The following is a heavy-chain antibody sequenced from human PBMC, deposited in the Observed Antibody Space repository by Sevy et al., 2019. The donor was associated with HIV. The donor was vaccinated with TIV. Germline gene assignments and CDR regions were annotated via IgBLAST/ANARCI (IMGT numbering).Heavy chain of an antibody. CDR1: GFTFSDYY. V-gene: IGHV3-11*06. CDR2: ISSSSSYT. D-gene: IGHD3-3*01. J-gene: IGHJ6*02. CDR3: ARDPYYDLWSGYHKGSGMDV. Sequence: GGSLRLSCAASGFTFSDYYMSWIRQAPGKGLEWVSYISSSSSYTNYADSVKGRFTISRANAKNSLYLQLNSLRAEDTAVYYCARDPYYDLWSGYHKGSGMDVWGQGTTVTVSS.